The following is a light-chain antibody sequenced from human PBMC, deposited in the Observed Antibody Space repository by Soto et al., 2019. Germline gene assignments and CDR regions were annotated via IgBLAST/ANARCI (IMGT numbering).Light chain of an antibody. CDR3: QSYDTSLRAYV. CDR2: DNT. Sequence: QSVLTQPASVSGAPGQTVSISCTGTTSNLGAGYDVHWYQHLPGTAPTLLISDNTNRPSGVPDRFSGSKSGSSASLDISGIQSEDDPDYSCQSYDTSLRAYVFGPGTKVTVL. V-gene: IGLV1-40*01. CDR1: TSNLGAGYD. J-gene: IGLJ1*01.